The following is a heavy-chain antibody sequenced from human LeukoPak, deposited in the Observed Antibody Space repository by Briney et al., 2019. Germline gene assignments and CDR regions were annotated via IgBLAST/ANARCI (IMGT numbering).Heavy chain of an antibody. D-gene: IGHD1-26*01. Sequence: PGGSLRLSCAASGFTFSSYGMHWVRQAPGKGLEWVAGMSNDGSHKDYKKSVKGRFTISRDNSKNTLYLQMNSLRTEDAAAYYCAKSVYSGSSPGGIFDYWGQGTLVTVSS. CDR2: MSNDGSHK. V-gene: IGHV3-30*18. CDR1: GFTFSSYG. CDR3: AKSVYSGSSPGGIFDY. J-gene: IGHJ4*02.